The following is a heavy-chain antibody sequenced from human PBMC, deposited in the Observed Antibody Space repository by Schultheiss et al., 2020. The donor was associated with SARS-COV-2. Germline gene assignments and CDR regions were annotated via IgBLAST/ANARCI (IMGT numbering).Heavy chain of an antibody. V-gene: IGHV2-26*01. J-gene: IGHJ6*02. D-gene: IGHD3-10*01. Sequence: SGPTLVKPTETLTLTCTVSGFSLSNARMGVSWIRQPPGKALEWLAHIFSNDEKSYSTSLKSRLTISKDTSKSQVVLTMTNMDPVDTATYYCAHWFGELSLRWDYYYGMDVWGQGTTVTVSS. CDR1: GFSLSNARMG. CDR3: AHWFGELSLRWDYYYGMDV. CDR2: IFSNDEK.